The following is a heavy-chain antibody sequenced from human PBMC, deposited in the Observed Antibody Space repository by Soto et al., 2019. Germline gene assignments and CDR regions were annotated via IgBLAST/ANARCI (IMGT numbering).Heavy chain of an antibody. CDR1: GFTFSTYG. CDR3: ARDNYGFDP. Sequence: QVQLVESGGGVVQPGRSLRLSCAASGFTFSTYGMHWVRQAPGKGLEWVAVIWYDGSNKYYADSVKGRFTISRDNSKNTLYLQMNRLRAEDTAVYYCARDNYGFDPWGQGTLVTVSS. D-gene: IGHD3-16*01. CDR2: IWYDGSNK. V-gene: IGHV3-33*01. J-gene: IGHJ5*02.